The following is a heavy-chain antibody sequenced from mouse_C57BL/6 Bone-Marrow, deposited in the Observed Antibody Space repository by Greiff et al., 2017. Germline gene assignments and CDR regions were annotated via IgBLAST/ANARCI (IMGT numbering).Heavy chain of an antibody. D-gene: IGHD2-10*01. CDR2: IYPGDGDT. CDR1: GYAFSSSW. Sequence: QVQLQQSGPELVKPGASVKISCKASGYAFSSSWMNWVKQWPGNGLEWIGRIYPGDGDTNYNGKFKGKATLTADKSSSTAYMQLSSLTSEDSAVYFCAPYSIGFAYWGQGTLVTVSA. J-gene: IGHJ3*01. CDR3: APYSIGFAY. V-gene: IGHV1-82*01.